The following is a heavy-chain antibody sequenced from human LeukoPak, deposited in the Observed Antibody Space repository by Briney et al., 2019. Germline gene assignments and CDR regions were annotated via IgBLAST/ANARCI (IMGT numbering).Heavy chain of an antibody. V-gene: IGHV1-8*01. CDR2: MNPNSGNT. Sequence: GASVKVSCKASGYTFTSYDINWVRQAPGQGPEWMGWMNPNSGNTGYAQKFQGRVTMTRNTSISTAYMELSSLRSEDTAVYYCARPGGGYDWWYYYMDVWGKGTTVTVSS. CDR1: GYTFTSYD. CDR3: ARPGGGYDWWYYYMDV. J-gene: IGHJ6*03. D-gene: IGHD5-12*01.